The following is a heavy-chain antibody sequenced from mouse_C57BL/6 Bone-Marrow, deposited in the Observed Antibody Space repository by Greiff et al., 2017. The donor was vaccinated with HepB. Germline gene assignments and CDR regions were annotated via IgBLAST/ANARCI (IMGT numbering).Heavy chain of an antibody. V-gene: IGHV1-64*01. CDR1: GYTFTSYW. J-gene: IGHJ3*01. Sequence: QVQLKQPGAELVKPGASVKLSCKASGYTFTSYWMHWVKQRPGQGLEWIGMIHPNSGSTNYNEKFKSKATLTVDKSSSTAYMQLSSLTSEDSAVYYCALDGYYVAWFAYWGQGTLVTVSA. CDR3: ALDGYYVAWFAY. CDR2: IHPNSGST. D-gene: IGHD2-3*01.